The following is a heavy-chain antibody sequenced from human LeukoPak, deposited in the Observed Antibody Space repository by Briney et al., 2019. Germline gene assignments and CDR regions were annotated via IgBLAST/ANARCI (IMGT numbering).Heavy chain of an antibody. CDR3: ARAVGPYDF. CDR1: GFTFSIYG. Sequence: GGSLRLSCAASGFTFSIYGIHWVRQAPGKGLEWVAVIWSDGSHKYYADSVKARFTTSRDNSKDTLYLQMNSLRAEDTAVYYCARAVGPYDFWGQGTLVTVSS. J-gene: IGHJ4*02. V-gene: IGHV3-33*01. D-gene: IGHD3-10*01. CDR2: IWSDGSHK.